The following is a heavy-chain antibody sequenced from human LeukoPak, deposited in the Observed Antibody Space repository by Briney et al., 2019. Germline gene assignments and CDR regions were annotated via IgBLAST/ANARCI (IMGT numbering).Heavy chain of an antibody. CDR3: ARVGVLDTAMPIYYFDY. D-gene: IGHD5-18*01. J-gene: IGHJ4*02. CDR1: GGSSSGYY. CDR2: INHSGST. Sequence: PSETLSLTCAVYGGSSSGYYWSWIRQPPGKGLEWIGEINHSGSTNYNPSLKSRVTISVDTSKNQFSLKLSSVTAADTAVYYCARVGVLDTAMPIYYFDYWGQGTLVTVSS. V-gene: IGHV4-34*01.